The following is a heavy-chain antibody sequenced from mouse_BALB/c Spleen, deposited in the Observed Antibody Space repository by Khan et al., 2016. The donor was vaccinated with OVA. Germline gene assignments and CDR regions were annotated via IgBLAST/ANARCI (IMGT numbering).Heavy chain of an antibody. J-gene: IGHJ1*01. CDR1: GYTFTNYG. CDR2: INTYTGEP. Sequence: QIQLVQSGPELKKPGETVKISCKASGYTFTNYGMNWVKQAPGKDLKWMGWINTYTGEPTYADDFKGRFAFSLETSVNTAYLQINNLKNEDTATXFCARGHYYGSYWYFDVRGAGTTVTVSS. D-gene: IGHD1-1*01. CDR3: ARGHYYGSYWYFDV. V-gene: IGHV9-3-1*01.